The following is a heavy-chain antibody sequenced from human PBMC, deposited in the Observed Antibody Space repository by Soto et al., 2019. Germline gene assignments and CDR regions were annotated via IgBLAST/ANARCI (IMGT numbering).Heavy chain of an antibody. D-gene: IGHD3-10*01. Sequence: QVQLVQSGAEVKKPGASVKVSCKASGYTFTSYGISWVRQAPGQGLEWMGWISAYNGNTNYAQKLQGRVTMTTDTSTSLAYMELRSLRSDDTAVYYFAREGEVLLWFGGEYYFDYWGQGTLVTVSS. J-gene: IGHJ4*02. V-gene: IGHV1-18*01. CDR3: AREGEVLLWFGGEYYFDY. CDR1: GYTFTSYG. CDR2: ISAYNGNT.